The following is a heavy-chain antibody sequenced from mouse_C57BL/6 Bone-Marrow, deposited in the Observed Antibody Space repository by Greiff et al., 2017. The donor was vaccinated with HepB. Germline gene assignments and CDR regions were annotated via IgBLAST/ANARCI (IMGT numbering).Heavy chain of an antibody. D-gene: IGHD1-1*01. J-gene: IGHJ1*03. V-gene: IGHV5-9*01. CDR2: ISGGGGNT. CDR3: ASHSYYYGSSYWYFDV. Sequence: DVKLVESGGGLVKPGGSLKLSCAASGFTFSSYTMSWVRQTPEKRLEWVATISGGGGNTYYPDSVKGRFTISRDNAKNTLYLQMSSLRSEDTALYYCASHSYYYGSSYWYFDVWGTGTTVTVSS. CDR1: GFTFSSYT.